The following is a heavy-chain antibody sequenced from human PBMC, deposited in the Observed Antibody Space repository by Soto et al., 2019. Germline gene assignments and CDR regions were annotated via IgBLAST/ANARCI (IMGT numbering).Heavy chain of an antibody. CDR1: GYTFTSYY. D-gene: IGHD1-26*01. Sequence: ASVKVSCKASGYTFTSYYMHWVRQAPGQGLEWMGIINPSGGSTSYAQKLQGRVTMTTDTSTSTAYMELRSLRSDDTAVYYCARGEGGSYSIFDYWGQGTLVTVSS. V-gene: IGHV1-46*01. CDR3: ARGEGGSYSIFDY. CDR2: INPSGGST. J-gene: IGHJ4*02.